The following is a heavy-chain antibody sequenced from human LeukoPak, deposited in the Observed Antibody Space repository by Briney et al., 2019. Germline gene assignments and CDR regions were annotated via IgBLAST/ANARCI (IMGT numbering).Heavy chain of an antibody. V-gene: IGHV3-72*01. Sequence: GGSLRLSCAASGFTFSDHYMDWVRQTPGKGLEWVGRSRNKANSYSTEYAASVRGRFIISRDNSKNTLYLQMNSLRVEDTAVYYCATGTHPGNWGQGTLVTVSS. CDR3: ATGTHPGN. D-gene: IGHD1-14*01. CDR1: GFTFSDHY. CDR2: SRNKANSYST. J-gene: IGHJ4*02.